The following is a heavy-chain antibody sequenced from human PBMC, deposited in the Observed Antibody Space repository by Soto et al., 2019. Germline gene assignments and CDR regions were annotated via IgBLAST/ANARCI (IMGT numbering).Heavy chain of an antibody. Sequence: EVQLVESGGGLVQPGGSLRLSCAASGFTFTTCWMTWVRQAPGKGLEWVANINKDGREKYYMDSVRGRFTISRDNAKNSLFMQMNSVRAEDTAVYYCASLPCEVNYYGGFDYWGQGGLVTVSS. J-gene: IGHJ4*02. CDR2: INKDGREK. CDR1: GFTFTTCW. V-gene: IGHV3-7*03. D-gene: IGHD3-22*01. CDR3: ASLPCEVNYYGGFDY.